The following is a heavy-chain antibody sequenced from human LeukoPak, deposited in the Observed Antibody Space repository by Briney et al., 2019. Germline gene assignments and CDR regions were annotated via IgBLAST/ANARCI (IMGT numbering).Heavy chain of an antibody. V-gene: IGHV3-21*01. CDR1: GFTFSSYS. CDR3: ARRGIISGWYWAYYFDY. J-gene: IGHJ4*02. D-gene: IGHD6-19*01. Sequence: GGSLRLSCAASGFTFSSYSMNWVRQAPGKGLEWVSSISSSSSYIYYADSVKGRFTISRDNAKNSLYLQMNSLRAEDTAVYYCARRGIISGWYWAYYFDYWGQGTLVTVSS. CDR2: ISSSSSYI.